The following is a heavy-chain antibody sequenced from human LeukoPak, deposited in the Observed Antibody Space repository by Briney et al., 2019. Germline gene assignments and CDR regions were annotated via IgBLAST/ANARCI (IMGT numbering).Heavy chain of an antibody. D-gene: IGHD5-18*01. CDR2: IYSGGST. CDR1: GFTVSSNY. V-gene: IGHV3-53*05. Sequence: GGSLRLSCAASGFTVSSNYMSWVRQAPGKGLEWVSVIYSGGSTYYADSVKGRFTISRDNSKNTLYLQMNSLRAEDTAVYYCAKDWTAMAYYFDYWGQGTLVTVST. J-gene: IGHJ4*02. CDR3: AKDWTAMAYYFDY.